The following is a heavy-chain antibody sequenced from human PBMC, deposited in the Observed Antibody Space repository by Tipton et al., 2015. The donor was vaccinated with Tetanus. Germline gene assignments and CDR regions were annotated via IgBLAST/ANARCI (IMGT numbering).Heavy chain of an antibody. D-gene: IGHD1/OR15-1a*01. V-gene: IGHV1-2*06. CDR2: LNTNSGTT. CDR1: GDTFTSYY. J-gene: IGHJ4*02. Sequence: SGPEVKKPGASVKVSCKSSGDTFTSYYLHWVRQAPGQGLEWMGRLNTNSGTTLYSRKFQGRVTMTRDTSITTAYLEVTDLRSDDTAFYFCAREAFTGTYFFDFWGQGTLVTVSS. CDR3: AREAFTGTYFFDF.